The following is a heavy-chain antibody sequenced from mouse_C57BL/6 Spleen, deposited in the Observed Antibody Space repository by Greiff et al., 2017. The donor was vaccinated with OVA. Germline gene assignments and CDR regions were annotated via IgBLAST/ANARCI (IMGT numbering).Heavy chain of an antibody. D-gene: IGHD4-1*01. Sequence: QVQLQQPGAELVKPGASVKLSCKASGYTFTSYCMHWVKQRPGQCLEWIGMIHPNSGSTNYNEKFKSKATLTVDKSSSTAYMQLSSLTSEDSAVYYCARKAVTGTDDYWGQGTTLTVSS. CDR3: ARKAVTGTDDY. CDR2: IHPNSGST. V-gene: IGHV1-64*01. CDR1: GYTFTSYC. J-gene: IGHJ2*01.